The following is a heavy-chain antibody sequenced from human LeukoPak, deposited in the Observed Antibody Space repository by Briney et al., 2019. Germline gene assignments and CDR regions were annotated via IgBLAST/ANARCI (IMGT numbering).Heavy chain of an antibody. CDR2: IIPILGIA. J-gene: IGHJ4*02. V-gene: IGHV1-69*04. D-gene: IGHD2-21*02. CDR1: GGTFSSYA. CDR3: ARDTYCGGDCYLGPFDY. Sequence: SVKVSCKASGGTFSSYAISWVRQAPGQGLEWMGRIIPILGIANYAQKFQGRVTITADKSTSTACMELSSLRSEDTAVYYCARDTYCGGDCYLGPFDYWGQGTLVTVSS.